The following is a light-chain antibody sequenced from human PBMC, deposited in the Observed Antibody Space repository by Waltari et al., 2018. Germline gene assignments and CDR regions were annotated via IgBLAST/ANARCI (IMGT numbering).Light chain of an antibody. CDR3: SSYTSSSTWV. V-gene: IGLV2-14*03. CDR2: DVS. J-gene: IGLJ3*02. Sequence: QSALTQPASVSGSPGQSITISCTGTSSDVGGLKYVSWYQQHPGKAPKLMIYDVSNRPSGVSNRFSGSKSGNTASLTISGLQAEDEADYYCSSYTSSSTWVFGGGTKLTVL. CDR1: SSDVGGLKY.